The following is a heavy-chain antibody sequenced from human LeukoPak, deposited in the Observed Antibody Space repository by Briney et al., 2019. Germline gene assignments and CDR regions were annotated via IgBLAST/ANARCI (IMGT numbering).Heavy chain of an antibody. CDR2: IWYDGSNK. V-gene: IGHV3-33*01. CDR1: GFTFSSYG. CDR3: ARAGYYDSSGYYYAQYYFDY. D-gene: IGHD3-22*01. J-gene: IGHJ4*02. Sequence: GGSLRLSCAASGFTFSSYGMHWVRQAPGKGLEWVAVIWYDGSNKYYADSVKGRFTISRDNSKNTLYLQMNSLRAEDTAVYYCARAGYYDSSGYYYAQYYFDYWGQGTLVTVSS.